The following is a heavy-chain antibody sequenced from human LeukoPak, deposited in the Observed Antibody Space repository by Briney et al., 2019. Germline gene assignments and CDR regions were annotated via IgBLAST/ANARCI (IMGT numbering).Heavy chain of an antibody. Sequence: GASVKVSCKASGYTFTSYYMHWVRQAPGQGLEWMGIINPSGGSTSYAQKFQGRVTMTRDTSTSTVYMELSSLRSEDTAVYYCARDRLKLGVVPADPNWFDPWGQGTLVTVSS. V-gene: IGHV1-46*01. CDR1: GYTFTSYY. CDR2: INPSGGST. D-gene: IGHD2-2*01. J-gene: IGHJ5*02. CDR3: ARDRLKLGVVPADPNWFDP.